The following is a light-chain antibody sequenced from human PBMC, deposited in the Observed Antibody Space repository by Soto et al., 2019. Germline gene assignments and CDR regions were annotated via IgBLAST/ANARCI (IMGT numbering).Light chain of an antibody. CDR2: GES. J-gene: IGKJ4*01. V-gene: IGKV3-20*01. Sequence: LTQSPGTLSLSPGDSAALSCRGSQSLSSSYLAWYQQKPGQAPRIRIYGESSRATGIPARLSGSGSGTDFTLTISRLEPEDFAVYYCQKFATSPLTCGGGTKVDIK. CDR1: QSLSSSY. CDR3: QKFATSPLT.